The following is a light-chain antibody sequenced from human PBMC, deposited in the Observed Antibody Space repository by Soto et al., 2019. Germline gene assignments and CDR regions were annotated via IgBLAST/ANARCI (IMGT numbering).Light chain of an antibody. CDR1: QSISSW. V-gene: IGKV1-5*01. Sequence: DIQMTQSPSTLSASVGDRVPITCRASQSISSWLAWYQQKPGKAPKLLIYDASSLESGVPSRFSGSGSGTEFTLTISSLQPDDFATYYCQQLRMYPSTFGGGTRLEI. CDR2: DAS. CDR3: QQLRMYPST. J-gene: IGKJ5*01.